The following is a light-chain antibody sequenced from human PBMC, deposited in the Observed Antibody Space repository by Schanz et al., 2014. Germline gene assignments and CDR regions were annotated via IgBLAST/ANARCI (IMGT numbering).Light chain of an antibody. Sequence: DIVLTQSPGSLSLSPGERVTLSCRASQSIKNNYLAWYQQKPGQAPRLLIYEASKRVTGIPARFSGSGSGTYFTLTISSLEPEDFAVYYCQQRSNWRFTFGPGTKVDIK. CDR2: EAS. CDR1: QSIKNNY. J-gene: IGKJ3*01. CDR3: QQRSNWRFT. V-gene: IGKV3-11*01.